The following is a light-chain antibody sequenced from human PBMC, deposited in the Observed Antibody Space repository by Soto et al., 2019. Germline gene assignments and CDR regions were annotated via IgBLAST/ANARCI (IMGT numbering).Light chain of an antibody. CDR2: AAS. CDR3: QQLNTYPLT. Sequence: DIQLTQSPSFLSASVGDRVTITCRASQDIRSYLGWYQQIPGKAPQLLIYAASTLQSGVPSRFSGSGSGTEFTLTISSLQPEDFATYYCQQLNTYPLTFGGGTKVEIK. CDR1: QDIRSY. J-gene: IGKJ4*01. V-gene: IGKV1-9*01.